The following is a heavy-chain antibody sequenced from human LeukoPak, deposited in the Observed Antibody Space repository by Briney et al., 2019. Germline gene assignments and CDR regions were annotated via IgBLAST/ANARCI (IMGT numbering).Heavy chain of an antibody. V-gene: IGHV1-2*02. D-gene: IGHD2-2*01. CDR3: ARQDSYCSSTSCYLRH. J-gene: IGHJ1*01. CDR1: GYTFTSYD. CDR2: INPNSGGT. Sequence: SVKVSCKASGYTFTSYDINWVRQAPGQGLEWMGWINPNSGGTNYAQKFQGRVTMTRDTSVSTAYMELSRLGSDDTAVYYCARQDSYCSSTSCYLRHWGQGTLVTVSS.